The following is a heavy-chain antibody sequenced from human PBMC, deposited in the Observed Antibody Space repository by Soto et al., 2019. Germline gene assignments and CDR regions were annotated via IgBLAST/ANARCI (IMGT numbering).Heavy chain of an antibody. V-gene: IGHV3-43*01. J-gene: IGHJ6*02. Sequence: GWSLRLSCAASGFTFDDYTMHWVRQAPGKGLEWVSLISWDGGSTYYADSVKGRFTISRDNSKNSLYLQMNSLRTEDTALYYCAKETGTQGTYYYYYGMDVWGQGTTATLS. D-gene: IGHD6-13*01. CDR1: GFTFDDYT. CDR3: AKETGTQGTYYYYYGMDV. CDR2: ISWDGGST.